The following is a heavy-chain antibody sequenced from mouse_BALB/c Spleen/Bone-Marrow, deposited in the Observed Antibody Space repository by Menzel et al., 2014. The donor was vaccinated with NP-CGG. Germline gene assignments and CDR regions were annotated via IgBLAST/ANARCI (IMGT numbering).Heavy chain of an antibody. Sequence: EVQLQQSGAELVKPGASVRLSCTASGFNIKDTYIHWVEQRPEQVLEWIGRIDPANGNTKYDPKFQGKATITADTSSNTAYLQLSSLTSEDTAVYYCASYYYGYYFDYWGQGTTLTVSS. CDR3: ASYYYGYYFDY. D-gene: IGHD1-1*01. CDR2: IDPANGNT. CDR1: GFNIKDTY. V-gene: IGHV14-3*02. J-gene: IGHJ2*01.